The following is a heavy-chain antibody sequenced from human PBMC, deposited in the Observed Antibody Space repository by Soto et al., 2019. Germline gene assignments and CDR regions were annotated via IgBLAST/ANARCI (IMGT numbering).Heavy chain of an antibody. D-gene: IGHD2-8*02. V-gene: IGHV1-18*01. CDR1: GYNFVTFG. Sequence: QVPLLQSGAEVKEPGASVKVSCKASGYNFVTFGVSWVRQAPGQGLEWMGWITPDNGNTNYAQKFQGRATMTTDTSTSTAYMEVRSLRFDDTAVYYCARLAPCAGGSSYSLPLDLWGQGALVIVSS. CDR3: ARLAPCAGGSSYSLPLDL. J-gene: IGHJ5*02. CDR2: ITPDNGNT.